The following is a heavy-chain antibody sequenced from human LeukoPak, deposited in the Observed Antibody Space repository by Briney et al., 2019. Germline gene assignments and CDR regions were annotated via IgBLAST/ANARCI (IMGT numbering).Heavy chain of an antibody. V-gene: IGHV4-34*01. CDR1: GGAFSGYY. CDR2: IHYSGRI. D-gene: IGHD5-24*01. CDR3: SRGIDAYKCGNS. Sequence: KPSETLSLTRAVYGGAFSGYYWTWIRQPPGKGLEWIGEIHYSGRINYNPSLKSRVTISADTSNNHFSLKMSSVTAADTAVYYCSRGIDAYKCGNSWGQGTLVTVS. J-gene: IGHJ4*02.